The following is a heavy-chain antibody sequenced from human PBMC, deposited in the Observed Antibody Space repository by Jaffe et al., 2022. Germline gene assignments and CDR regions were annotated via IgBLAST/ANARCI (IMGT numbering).Heavy chain of an antibody. CDR1: GFTFSSYS. Sequence: EVQLVESGGGLVKPGGSLRLSCAASGFTFSSYSMNWVRQAPGKGLEWVSSISSSSSYIYYADSVKGRFTISRDNAKNSLYLQMNSLRAEDTAVYYCARGITMVQGGYFDYWGQGTLVTVSS. J-gene: IGHJ4*02. CDR3: ARGITMVQGGYFDY. D-gene: IGHD3-10*01. CDR2: ISSSSSYI. V-gene: IGHV3-21*01.